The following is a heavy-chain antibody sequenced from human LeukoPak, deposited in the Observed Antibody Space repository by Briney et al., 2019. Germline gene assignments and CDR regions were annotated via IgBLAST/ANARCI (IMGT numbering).Heavy chain of an antibody. CDR2: FDPADGET. D-gene: IGHD6-13*01. CDR1: GYTLTELS. J-gene: IGHJ3*02. Sequence: ASVKVSCKVSGYTLTELSMHWVRQAPGKGLEWMGGFDPADGETAYAQKFQGRVTLTEDTSTDTAYMELSSLRSEDTAAYYCAFLSWTDAFDIWGQGTMVTVSS. CDR3: AFLSWTDAFDI. V-gene: IGHV1-24*01.